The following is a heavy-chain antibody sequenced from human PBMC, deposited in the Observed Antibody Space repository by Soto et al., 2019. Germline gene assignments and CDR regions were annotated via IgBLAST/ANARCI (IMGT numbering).Heavy chain of an antibody. D-gene: IGHD4-17*01. CDR3: ASGPGGDYEENWFDP. Sequence: QVQLQESGPGLVKPSGTLSLTCAVSSGSISSSNWWSWVRQPPGKGLEWIGEIYHSGSTNYNPSLKSRVTISVDKSKNQFSLKLSSVTAADTAVYYCASGPGGDYEENWFDPWGQGTLVTVSS. CDR1: SGSISSSNW. CDR2: IYHSGST. J-gene: IGHJ5*02. V-gene: IGHV4-4*02.